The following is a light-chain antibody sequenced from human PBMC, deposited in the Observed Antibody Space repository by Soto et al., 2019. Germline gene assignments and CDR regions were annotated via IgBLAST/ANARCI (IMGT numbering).Light chain of an antibody. V-gene: IGKV3-11*01. J-gene: IGKJ5*01. Sequence: EVVLTQSPATLSLPPGERATLSCRASQSVTNYLAWYQHKPGQAPRLLIYDVSNRATGIPDRFSGSGSGTDFTLTISSLEPEDFAIYYCQQRHSWPITFGQGTRLEIK. CDR2: DVS. CDR3: QQRHSWPIT. CDR1: QSVTNY.